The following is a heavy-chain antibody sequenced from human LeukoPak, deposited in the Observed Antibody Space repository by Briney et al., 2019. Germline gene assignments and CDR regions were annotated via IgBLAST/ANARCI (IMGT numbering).Heavy chain of an antibody. J-gene: IGHJ4*02. CDR1: GGSISSYY. V-gene: IGHV4-4*07. CDR3: ARGYLHCSSTSCSSDY. Sequence: PSETLSLTCTVSGGSISSYYWTWIRQSAGKGLEWIGRINTSGSTNYNPSLRSRVTMSVNTSKIQFSLNLTSVTAADTAVYYCARGYLHCSSTSCSSDYWGQGTLVTVSS. D-gene: IGHD2-2*01. CDR2: INTSGST.